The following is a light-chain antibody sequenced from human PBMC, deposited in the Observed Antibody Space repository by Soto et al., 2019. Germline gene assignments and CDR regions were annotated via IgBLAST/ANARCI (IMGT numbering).Light chain of an antibody. CDR3: QQYENYWT. CDR1: QALSNY. CDR2: SAA. V-gene: IGKV1-9*01. Sequence: DIQFTQSPSVMSESVGDTVNITVRASQALSNYLAWYQQKPWKAPDLVIYSAATLQSWVPSRFSGSGSEIEFSLSFSNLRPDDCAAYYCQQYENYWTFGQGTKVEIK. J-gene: IGKJ1*01.